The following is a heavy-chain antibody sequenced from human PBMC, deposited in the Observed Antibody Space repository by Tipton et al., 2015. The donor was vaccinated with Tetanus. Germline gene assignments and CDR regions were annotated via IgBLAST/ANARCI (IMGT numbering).Heavy chain of an antibody. J-gene: IGHJ6*02. CDR3: ASSLLWFGELFYGMVV. Sequence: TLSLTCAVSGGSISSGGYSWSWIRQPPGKGLEWIGYIYHSGSTYYNPSLKSRVTISVDTSKNQFSLKLSSVTAADTAVYYCASSLLWFGELFYGMVVWGQGTPVTFSS. CDR2: IYHSGST. D-gene: IGHD3-10*01. V-gene: IGHV4-30-2*02. CDR1: GGSISSGGYS.